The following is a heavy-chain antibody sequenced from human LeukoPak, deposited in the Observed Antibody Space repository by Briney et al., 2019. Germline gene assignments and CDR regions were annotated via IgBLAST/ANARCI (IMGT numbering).Heavy chain of an antibody. J-gene: IGHJ4*02. CDR1: GFTFSNYM. CDR2: IKSDGITI. V-gene: IGHV3-74*01. D-gene: IGHD1-20*01. Sequence: GGSLRLSCAASGFTFSNYMMHWVRQAPGKGLVWVSRIKSDGITITYADSVKGRFAISRDNAKNTLYLQMNSLRAEDTAVYYCLRDLNWSLDQWGQGTLVTVSS. CDR3: LRDLNWSLDQ.